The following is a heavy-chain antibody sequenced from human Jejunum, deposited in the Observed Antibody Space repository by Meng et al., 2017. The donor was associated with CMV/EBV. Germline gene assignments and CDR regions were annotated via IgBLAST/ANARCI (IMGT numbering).Heavy chain of an antibody. CDR2: IYSGGST. Sequence: EVHLVESXXXXIXXGGXLRLPCSASGFTVITNYMSWVRHAPEKGLEWVSIIYSGGSTYYADSVKGRFTISRDNSKNTLYLQMNSLRADDTAVYYCASMTTVTNGKYYFDYWGQGTLVTVSS. V-gene: IGHV3-53*01. J-gene: IGHJ4*02. CDR3: ASMTTVTNGKYYFDY. CDR1: GFTVITNY. D-gene: IGHD4-17*01.